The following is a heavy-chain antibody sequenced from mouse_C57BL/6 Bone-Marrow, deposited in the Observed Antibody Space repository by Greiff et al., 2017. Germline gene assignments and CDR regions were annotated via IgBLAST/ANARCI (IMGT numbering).Heavy chain of an antibody. J-gene: IGHJ4*01. Sequence: VKLMESGGGLVQPGESLKLSCESNEYEFPSPDLSWVRTTPEQRLELVAAINSDGGSTYYPDTMERRFIISRDNTKKTLYLQMSSLRSEDTALYYCARHPMVKGGMDYWGQGTSVTVSS. V-gene: IGHV5-2*01. CDR1: EYEFPSPD. CDR3: ARHPMVKGGMDY. D-gene: IGHD2-2*01. CDR2: INSDGGST.